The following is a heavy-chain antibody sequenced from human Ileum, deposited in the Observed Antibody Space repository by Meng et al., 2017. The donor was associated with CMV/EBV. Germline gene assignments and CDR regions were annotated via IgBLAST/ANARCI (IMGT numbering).Heavy chain of an antibody. V-gene: IGHV3-23*03. D-gene: IGHD1-1*01. CDR2: IYSGGSST. Sequence: GESLKISCAASGFTFSSYAMSWVRQAPGKGLEWVSVIYSGGSSTNYADSVKDRFTISRDNAKNPLYLQMNSLRPEDTALYYCAKEDERQRGLSNWGQGTLVTVSS. CDR3: AKEDERQRGLSN. CDR1: GFTFSSYA. J-gene: IGHJ4*02.